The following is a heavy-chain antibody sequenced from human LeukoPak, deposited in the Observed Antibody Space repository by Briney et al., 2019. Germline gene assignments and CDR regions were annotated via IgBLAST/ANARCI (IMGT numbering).Heavy chain of an antibody. V-gene: IGHV4-39*07. CDR2: IYYSGII. CDR1: GGSISTSTYS. J-gene: IGHJ3*02. CDR3: ARAYYYDSSGYYPGAFDI. Sequence: PSETLSLTCTVSGGSISTSTYSWGWIRQPPEKGLERIGSIYYSGIIYSNPSLKSRVSISVDTSKNQFSLKLSSVPAADTAVDYCARAYYYDSSGYYPGAFDIWGQGTLVTVSS. D-gene: IGHD3-22*01.